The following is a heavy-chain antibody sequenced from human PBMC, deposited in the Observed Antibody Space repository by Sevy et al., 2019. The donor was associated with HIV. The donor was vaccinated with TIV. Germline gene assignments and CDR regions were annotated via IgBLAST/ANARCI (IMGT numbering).Heavy chain of an antibody. Sequence: GGSLRLSCTASGFTFSSYEMNWVRQAPGKGLEWVSYISNSGSTIHYSDSVKGRFTISRDNANNSLYLQMNSLRAEDTAVYYCARDLPPSATTVPHFDYWGRGTLVTVSS. V-gene: IGHV3-48*03. J-gene: IGHJ4*02. CDR3: ARDLPPSATTVPHFDY. D-gene: IGHD4-17*01. CDR2: ISNSGSTI. CDR1: GFTFSSYE.